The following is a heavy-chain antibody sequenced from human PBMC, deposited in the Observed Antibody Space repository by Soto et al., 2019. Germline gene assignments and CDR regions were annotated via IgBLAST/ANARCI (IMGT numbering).Heavy chain of an antibody. CDR1: GGTFSSYA. CDR2: IIPIFGTA. D-gene: IGHD6-19*01. Sequence: GASVKVSCKASGGTFSSYAISWVRQAPGQGLEWMGGIIPIFGTANYAQKFQGRVTITADESTSTAYMELSSLRSEDTAVYYCAGDGPYSSGWRRFDYWGQGTLVTVSS. J-gene: IGHJ4*02. CDR3: AGDGPYSSGWRRFDY. V-gene: IGHV1-69*13.